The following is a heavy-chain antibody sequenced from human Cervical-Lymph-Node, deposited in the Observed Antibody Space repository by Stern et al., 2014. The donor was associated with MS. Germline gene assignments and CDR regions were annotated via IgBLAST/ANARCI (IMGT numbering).Heavy chain of an antibody. CDR2: IWYDGSNP. CDR3: ASAYSSSHYYFDY. V-gene: IGHV3-33*01. Sequence: VQLVESGGGVVQPGRSLRLSCAASGFSFSRYATHWVRQAPGKGLEWVALIWYDGSNPYYADSVTCRFTISRDNFKNTLYLQMNSLRAEDTAVYYCASAYSSSHYYFDYWGQGTLVTVSS. J-gene: IGHJ4*02. D-gene: IGHD6-13*01. CDR1: GFSFSRYA.